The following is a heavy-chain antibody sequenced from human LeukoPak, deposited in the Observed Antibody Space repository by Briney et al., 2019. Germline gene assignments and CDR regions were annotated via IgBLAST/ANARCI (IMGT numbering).Heavy chain of an antibody. CDR2: IIPIFGTA. Sequence: ASVKVSCKASGGTFSSYAISWVRQAPGQGLEWMGGIIPIFGTANYAQKFQGRVTITADESTSTAYMELSSLRSEDTAVYYCARGPGRDGYNYDWLDPWGQGTLVTVSS. CDR1: GGTFSSYA. CDR3: ARGPGRDGYNYDWLDP. D-gene: IGHD5-24*01. V-gene: IGHV1-69*13. J-gene: IGHJ5*02.